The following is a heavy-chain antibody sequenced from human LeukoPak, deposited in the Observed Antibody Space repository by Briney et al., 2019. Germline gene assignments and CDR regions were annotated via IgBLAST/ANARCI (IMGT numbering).Heavy chain of an antibody. CDR2: IKQDGSET. CDR1: GFTVSSYA. D-gene: IGHD3-10*01. Sequence: GGSLRLSCAASGFTVSSYAMYWVRQAPGKGLEWVANIKQDGSETYYVDSVKGRFTISRDNAKNSLYLQMNSLRAEDTVVYYCARDSRYGSYWGQGTLVTVSS. J-gene: IGHJ4*02. V-gene: IGHV3-7*01. CDR3: ARDSRYGSY.